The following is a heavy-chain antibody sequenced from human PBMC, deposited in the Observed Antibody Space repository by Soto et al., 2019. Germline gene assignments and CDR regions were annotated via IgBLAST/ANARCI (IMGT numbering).Heavy chain of an antibody. CDR3: TKDWASYSSSHFDY. CDR1: GFSFSSYA. J-gene: IGHJ4*02. D-gene: IGHD6-13*01. Sequence: EVQLLESGGGLVQPGGSLRLSCAASGFSFSSYAMSWVRQAPGKGLEWVSAISGSGGSTYHADSVKGRFTISRDNSKNTLYLQMNSLRAEDTAVYYCTKDWASYSSSHFDYWGQGTLVTVSS. CDR2: ISGSGGST. V-gene: IGHV3-23*01.